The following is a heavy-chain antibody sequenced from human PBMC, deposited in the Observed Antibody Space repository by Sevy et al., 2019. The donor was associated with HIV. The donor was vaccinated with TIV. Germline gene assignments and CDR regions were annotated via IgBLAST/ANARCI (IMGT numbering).Heavy chain of an antibody. CDR2: ISRSGRST. V-gene: IGHV3-23*01. D-gene: IGHD2-15*01. J-gene: IGHJ6*02. CDR3: AKGYCDGGSCPREYYYYGMDV. Sequence: GGSLRLSCAASGFTFSTYAMNWVRQAPGKGLEWVSSISRSGRSTYSADSVEGRFTISRDNFKNTLYLQLSSLRVDDTAVYYCAKGYCDGGSCPREYYYYGMDVWGQGTTVTVSS. CDR1: GFTFSTYA.